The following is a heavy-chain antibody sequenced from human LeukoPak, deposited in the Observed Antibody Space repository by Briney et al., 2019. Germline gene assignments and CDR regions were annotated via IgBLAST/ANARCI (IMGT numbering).Heavy chain of an antibody. J-gene: IGHJ4*02. Sequence: GGSLRLSCAASGFTFSTYSMNWVRQAPGKGLEWVSYISSSSSTIYYADSVKGRFTISRDNAKNSLYLQMNSLRAGDTAVYYCARGSTYYDSSGQVPFDYWGQGTLVTVSS. D-gene: IGHD3-22*01. CDR3: ARGSTYYDSSGQVPFDY. CDR1: GFTFSTYS. V-gene: IGHV3-48*01. CDR2: ISSSSSTI.